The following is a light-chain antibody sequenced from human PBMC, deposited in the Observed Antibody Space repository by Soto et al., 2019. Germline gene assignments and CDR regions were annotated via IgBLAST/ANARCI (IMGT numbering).Light chain of an antibody. V-gene: IGLV2-14*01. CDR3: SSYTSSGTDV. Sequence: QSALTQPASVSGSPEQSITISCTGTSSDVGDYNYVSWYQQHPGKAPKLMIYDVSNRPSGVSNRFSGSKSGNTASLTISGLQAEDEADYYCSSYTSSGTDVFGTGTKLTV. CDR1: SSDVGDYNY. J-gene: IGLJ1*01. CDR2: DVS.